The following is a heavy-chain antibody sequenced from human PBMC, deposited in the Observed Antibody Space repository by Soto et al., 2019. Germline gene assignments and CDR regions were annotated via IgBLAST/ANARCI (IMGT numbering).Heavy chain of an antibody. CDR3: AKDLTMIVVAMFDY. CDR1: GFTFSSYA. J-gene: IGHJ4*02. V-gene: IGHV3-23*01. CDR2: ISGSGGST. Sequence: GGSLRLSCAASGFTFSSYAMSWVRQAPGKGLEWVSAISGSGGSTYYADSVKGRFTISRANSKNTLYLQMNSLRAEDTAVYYCAKDLTMIVVAMFDYGGQGALVTVSS. D-gene: IGHD3-22*01.